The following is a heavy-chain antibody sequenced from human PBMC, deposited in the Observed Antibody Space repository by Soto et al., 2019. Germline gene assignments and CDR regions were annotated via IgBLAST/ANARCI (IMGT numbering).Heavy chain of an antibody. CDR1: GGSFSGYY. Sequence: SETLSLTCAVYGGSFSGYYWSWIRQPPGKGLEWIGEINHSGSTKYNPSLKSRVTISVNTSKNQFSLKLSSVTAADTAVYYCARGRTMVRVIDDWGQGSLVRVSS. CDR2: INHSGST. V-gene: IGHV4-34*01. J-gene: IGHJ4*02. CDR3: ARGRTMVRVIDD. D-gene: IGHD3-10*01.